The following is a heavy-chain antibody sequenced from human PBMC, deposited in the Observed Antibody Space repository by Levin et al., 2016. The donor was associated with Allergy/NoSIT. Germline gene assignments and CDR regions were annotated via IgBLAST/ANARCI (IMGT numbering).Heavy chain of an antibody. CDR2: FGPEVGET. CDR1: GYTLTELS. CDR3: ATLNSGSQYGYYYYGMDV. J-gene: IGHJ6*02. D-gene: IGHD1-26*01. Sequence: ASVKVSCKVSGYTLTELSMHWVRQAPGKGLEWVGGFGPEVGETMYAQKFQGRVTMTEDASTDTAYMELSSLRSEDTAVYYCATLNSGSQYGYYYYGMDVWGQGTTVTVSS. V-gene: IGHV1-24*01.